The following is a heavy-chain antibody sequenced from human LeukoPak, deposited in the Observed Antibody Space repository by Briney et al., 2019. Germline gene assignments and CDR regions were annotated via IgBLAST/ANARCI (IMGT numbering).Heavy chain of an antibody. D-gene: IGHD6-19*01. V-gene: IGHV3-30*18. CDR1: GCTFSSYD. CDR2: ISYDGSNK. CDR3: AKDEYSSGCYYFDY. J-gene: IGHJ4*02. Sequence: PGGSLRLSCAASGCTFSSYDMHWVRQAPGKGLEWVALISYDGSNKYYADSVEGRFTISRDNSKNTLYLQMNSLRAEDTAVYYCAKDEYSSGCYYFDYWGQGTLVTVSS.